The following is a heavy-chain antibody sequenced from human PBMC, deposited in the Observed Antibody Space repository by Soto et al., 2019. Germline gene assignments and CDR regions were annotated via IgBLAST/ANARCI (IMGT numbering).Heavy chain of an antibody. Sequence: SENLSLTCTVSGGSISTGGHYWYWVRQHPGMGLECIGYIDYSGSTYYNPSLKSRVTIEVDTSNNQFSLKLSSVTAADTAVYYCATNVDDYDGSGPKYCRYWGQGTLVTVSS. V-gene: IGHV4-31*03. J-gene: IGHJ1*01. CDR2: IDYSGST. CDR3: ATNVDDYDGSGPKYCRY. CDR1: GGSISTGGHY. D-gene: IGHD3-22*01.